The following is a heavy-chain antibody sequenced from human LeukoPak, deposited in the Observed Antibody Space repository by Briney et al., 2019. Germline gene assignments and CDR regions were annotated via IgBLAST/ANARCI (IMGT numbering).Heavy chain of an antibody. Sequence: PGGSLRLSCAAPGFTFSSYAMSWVRQAPGKGLEWVSAISGSGGSTYYADSVKGRFTISRDNSKNTLYLQMNSLRAEDTAVYYCASPLLGGSYRTDYWGQGTLVTVSS. CDR2: ISGSGGST. CDR3: ASPLLGGSYRTDY. D-gene: IGHD3-16*02. CDR1: GFTFSSYA. J-gene: IGHJ4*02. V-gene: IGHV3-23*01.